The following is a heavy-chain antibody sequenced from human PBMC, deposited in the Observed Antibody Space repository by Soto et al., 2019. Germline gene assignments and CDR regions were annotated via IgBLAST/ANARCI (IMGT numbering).Heavy chain of an antibody. D-gene: IGHD3-10*01. CDR3: ARDDEGGSDCDLGY. CDR2: ISRDGSKT. J-gene: IGHJ4*02. V-gene: IGHV3-30-3*01. Sequence: QVQLVESGGGVVQPGRSLTLSCAASGFTFSSYVIHWVRQTPDKGLEWVAFISRDGSKTYYADSVKGRFTISRDNSKNTLYLEMNSLRAEDTVVYYCARDDEGGSDCDLGYWGQGTLVTVSS. CDR1: GFTFSSYV.